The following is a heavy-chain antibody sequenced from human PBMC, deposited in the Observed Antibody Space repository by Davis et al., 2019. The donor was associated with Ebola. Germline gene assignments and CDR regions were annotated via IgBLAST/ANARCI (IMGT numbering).Heavy chain of an antibody. CDR2: IDPSDSYT. Sequence: GESLKISCKGSGYSFTSYWISWVRQMPGKGLEWMGRIDPSDSYTNYSPSFQGHVTISDDKSISTAYLQWSSLKAPDTAMYYRARRYKPGYTDYYYGIDVWGQGTTVTVSS. D-gene: IGHD1-14*01. CDR1: GYSFTSYW. J-gene: IGHJ6*02. CDR3: ARRYKPGYTDYYYGIDV. V-gene: IGHV5-10-1*01.